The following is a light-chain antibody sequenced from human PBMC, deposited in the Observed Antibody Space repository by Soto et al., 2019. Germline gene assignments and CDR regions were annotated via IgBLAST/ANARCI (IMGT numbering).Light chain of an antibody. Sequence: DIQMTQSPASLSASVGDRVTITRQASQDISNYLNWYQQKPGKAPKLLIYDASNLETGVPSRFSGSGSGTDFTFTISSLQPEVIATYYCQQYDNLPLFTFGPGTKVDIK. CDR1: QDISNY. CDR3: QQYDNLPLFT. J-gene: IGKJ3*01. CDR2: DAS. V-gene: IGKV1-33*01.